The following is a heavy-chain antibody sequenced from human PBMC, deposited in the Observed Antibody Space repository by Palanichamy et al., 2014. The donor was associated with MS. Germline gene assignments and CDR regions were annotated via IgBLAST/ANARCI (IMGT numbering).Heavy chain of an antibody. Sequence: QVFLGQSGAEVRRPGASVKLSCKASGYTFSDFYIHWVRQAPGQGLEWMGVINPASGHPSYAQKFQGRVTLTRDTSTGTVDMELSSLTSDDTSVYYCARAHISVVSLLVDPWGLGTLVTVSS. CDR2: INPASGHP. CDR3: ARAHISVVSLLVDP. J-gene: IGHJ5*02. CDR1: GYTFSDFY. D-gene: IGHD2-21*01. V-gene: IGHV1-46*01.